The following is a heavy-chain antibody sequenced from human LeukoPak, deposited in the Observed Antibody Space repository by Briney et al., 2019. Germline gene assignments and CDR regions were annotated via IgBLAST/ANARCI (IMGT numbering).Heavy chain of an antibody. CDR3: ARDWRVVAATTEAFDI. Sequence: GGSLRLSCAASGFIFSNYNMNWVRQAPGKGLEWLSYISSSSSTIYYADSVKGRFTISRDNSKNTLYLQMNSLRAEDTGVYYCARDWRVVAATTEAFDIWGQGTMVTVSS. V-gene: IGHV3-48*01. CDR2: ISSSSSTI. CDR1: GFIFSNYN. J-gene: IGHJ3*02. D-gene: IGHD2-15*01.